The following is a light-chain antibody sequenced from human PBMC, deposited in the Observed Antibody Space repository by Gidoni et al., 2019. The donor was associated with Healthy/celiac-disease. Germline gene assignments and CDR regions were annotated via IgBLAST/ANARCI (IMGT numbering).Light chain of an antibody. J-gene: IGKJ4*01. Sequence: EIVLTQSPATLSLSPGERATLSCRASQSVSSYLAWYQQKPGQAPRLLIYDASNRATGIPARFSGSGSGTDFTLTISSLEPEDFAVYYCQQRSNWPRGTFGGXTKVGIK. V-gene: IGKV3-11*01. CDR3: QQRSNWPRGT. CDR2: DAS. CDR1: QSVSSY.